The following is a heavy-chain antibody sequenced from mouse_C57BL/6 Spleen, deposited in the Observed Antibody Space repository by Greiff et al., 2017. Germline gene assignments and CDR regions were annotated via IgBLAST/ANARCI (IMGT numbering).Heavy chain of an antibody. D-gene: IGHD2-2*01. V-gene: IGHV1-52*01. CDR2: IDPSDSET. CDR1: GYTFTSYW. J-gene: IGHJ2*01. CDR3: ARIYYGYEVDY. Sequence: QVQLQQPGAELVRPGSSVKLSCKASGYTFTSYWMHWVKQRPIQGLEWIGNIDPSDSETHYNQKFKDKATLTVDKSSSTAYMQLSSLTSEDSAVYYCARIYYGYEVDYWGQGTTLTVSS.